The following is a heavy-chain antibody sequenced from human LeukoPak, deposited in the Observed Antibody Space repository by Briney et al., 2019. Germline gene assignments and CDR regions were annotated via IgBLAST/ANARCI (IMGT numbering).Heavy chain of an antibody. Sequence: GGSLRLSCAASGFTFSSYWMSWVRQAPGKGLEWVATINEDGSKDYYLDSVKGRFIISRDNAKKSLYLQTTSLRVEDTAMYYCARGRLPQSYEGFKYWGQGPPVTVSS. CDR1: GFTFSSYW. CDR3: ARGRLPQSYEGFKY. CDR2: INEDGSKD. D-gene: IGHD4-11*01. V-gene: IGHV3-7*01. J-gene: IGHJ4*02.